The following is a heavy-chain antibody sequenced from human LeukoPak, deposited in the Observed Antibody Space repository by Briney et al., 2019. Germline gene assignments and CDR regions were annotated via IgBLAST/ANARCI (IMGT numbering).Heavy chain of an antibody. CDR1: GFIFSSYG. D-gene: IGHD3-10*01. J-gene: IGHJ5*02. CDR2: ISYDGSNK. V-gene: IGHV3-30*18. CDR3: AKDRWFGELSNWFDP. Sequence: GGSLRLSCAASGFIFSSYGMHWVRQAPGKGLEWVAVISYDGSNKYYADSVKGRFTISRDNSKNTLYLQMNGLRAEDTAVYYCAKDRWFGELSNWFDPWGQGTLVTVSS.